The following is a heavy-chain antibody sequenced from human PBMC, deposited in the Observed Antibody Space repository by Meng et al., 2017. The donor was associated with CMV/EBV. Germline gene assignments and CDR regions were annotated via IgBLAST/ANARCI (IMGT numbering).Heavy chain of an antibody. CDR1: GFTFSSYA. V-gene: IGHV3-23*03. D-gene: IGHD3-22*01. Sequence: GESLKISCAASGFTFSSYAMSWVRQAPGKGLEWVSVIYSGGSSTYYADSVKGRFTISRDNSKNTLYLQMNSLRAEDTAVYYCAKDNSTYDSSGYLDYWGQETLVTVSS. CDR3: AKDNSTYDSSGYLDY. J-gene: IGHJ4*02. CDR2: IYSGGSST.